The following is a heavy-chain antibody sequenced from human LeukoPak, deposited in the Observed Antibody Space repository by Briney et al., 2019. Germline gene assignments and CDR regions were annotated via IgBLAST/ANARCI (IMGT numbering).Heavy chain of an antibody. V-gene: IGHV3-23*01. J-gene: IGHJ4*02. CDR1: GFTFSSYA. CDR3: AKDKRDSSGHTLDY. Sequence: GGSLRLSCAASGFTFSSYAMSCVRQAPGKGLEWVSAITDSGGSTYYADSVKGRFTISRDNYSLRAEDTAVYYCAKDKRDSSGHTLDYWGQGTLVTVSS. CDR2: ITDSGGST. D-gene: IGHD6-19*01.